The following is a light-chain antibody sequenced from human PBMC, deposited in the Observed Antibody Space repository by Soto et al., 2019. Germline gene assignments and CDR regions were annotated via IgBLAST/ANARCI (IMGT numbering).Light chain of an antibody. Sequence: DVQMTQSPPALSAFVGETVALSCRASQSISNWLAWYQQTPGKAPKLLIYKASTLASGVPSRFSGSGSGTDFTLTISSLQPDDFAAYYCQHYNTLWTVGQGTKVDIK. CDR2: KAS. CDR1: QSISNW. V-gene: IGKV1-5*03. CDR3: QHYNTLWT. J-gene: IGKJ1*01.